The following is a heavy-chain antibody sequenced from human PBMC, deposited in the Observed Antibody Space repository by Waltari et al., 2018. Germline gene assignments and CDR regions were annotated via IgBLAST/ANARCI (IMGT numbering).Heavy chain of an antibody. D-gene: IGHD5-18*01. Sequence: QVQLVQSGAEVKKPGSSVKVSCTASGGIFSSYTLSWVRQAPGQGLEWRGMIIPILGTANYAQKFQGRVTITADKSTSTAYMELSSLRSEDTAVYYCARGDSYGSADGFDIWGQGTMVTVSS. CDR1: GGIFSSYT. CDR3: ARGDSYGSADGFDI. J-gene: IGHJ3*02. CDR2: IIPILGTA. V-gene: IGHV1-69*08.